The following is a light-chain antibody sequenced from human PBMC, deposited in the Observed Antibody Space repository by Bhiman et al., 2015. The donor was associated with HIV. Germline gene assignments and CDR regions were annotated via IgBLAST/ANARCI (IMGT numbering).Light chain of an antibody. CDR1: SLRTNF. V-gene: IGLV3-19*01. CDR2: GRD. J-gene: IGLJ1*01. Sequence: SSELTQDPTVSVALGQTVRITCQGDSLRTNFASWYQEKPGQAPRLVLYGRDNRPSGIPDRFSGSSSGDTSSLTVTGAQAADEADYYCNSRDSSGYLFVFGTGTKVTVL. CDR3: NSRDSSGYLFV.